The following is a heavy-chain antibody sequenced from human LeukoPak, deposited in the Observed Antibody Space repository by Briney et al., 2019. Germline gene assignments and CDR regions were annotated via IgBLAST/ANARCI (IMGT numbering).Heavy chain of an antibody. D-gene: IGHD2-2*01. CDR1: GYTFTSYG. CDR3: ARGRGDRDIVVVPAAYEFDY. Sequence: ASVKVSCKASGYTFTSYGISWVRQAPGQGLEWMGWISAYNGNTNYAQKLQGRVTITADESTSTAYMELSSLRSEDTAVYYCARGRGDRDIVVVPAAYEFDYWGQGTLVTVSS. V-gene: IGHV1-18*01. CDR2: ISAYNGNT. J-gene: IGHJ4*02.